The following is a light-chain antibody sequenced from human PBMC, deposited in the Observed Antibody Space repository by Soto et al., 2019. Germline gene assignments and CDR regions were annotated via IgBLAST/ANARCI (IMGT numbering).Light chain of an antibody. Sequence: EIVLTQSPGTLSLSPGERATLSCRASQSVSSSYLGWFQQRPGQAPRLLIYDPSNRATGIPDRFSGSGSGTDFTLTISRLEPEDFAVYYCQQYSGPPYTLGQGTKLEIK. CDR2: DPS. CDR1: QSVSSSY. CDR3: QQYSGPPYT. J-gene: IGKJ2*01. V-gene: IGKV3-20*01.